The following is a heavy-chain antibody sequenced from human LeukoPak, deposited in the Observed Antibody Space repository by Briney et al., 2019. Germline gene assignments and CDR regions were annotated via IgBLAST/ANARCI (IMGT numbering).Heavy chain of an antibody. V-gene: IGHV1-2*02. Sequence: ASVKVSCKASGYTFTSYYMHWVRQAPGQGLEWMGWINPNSGGTNYAQKFQGRVTMTRDTSISTAYMELSRLRSDDTAVYYCARAFALGGAMVTSYWFDPWGQGTLVTVSS. CDR1: GYTFTSYY. J-gene: IGHJ5*02. CDR2: INPNSGGT. D-gene: IGHD5-18*01. CDR3: ARAFALGGAMVTSYWFDP.